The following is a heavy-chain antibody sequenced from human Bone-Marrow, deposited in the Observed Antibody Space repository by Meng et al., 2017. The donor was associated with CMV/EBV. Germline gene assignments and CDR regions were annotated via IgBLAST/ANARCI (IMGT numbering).Heavy chain of an antibody. D-gene: IGHD3-16*01. Sequence: GESLKISCTASGFIFSSYGLHWVRQAPGKGLEWVAVISWDGRVTKYADSVKGRFTISRDDYKNTVFLQTNRLRLDDTALYYCARDPIKGAPDHLDYWGQGTLVTVSS. CDR2: ISWDGRVT. CDR1: GFIFSSYG. V-gene: IGHV3-30*04. CDR3: ARDPIKGAPDHLDY. J-gene: IGHJ4*02.